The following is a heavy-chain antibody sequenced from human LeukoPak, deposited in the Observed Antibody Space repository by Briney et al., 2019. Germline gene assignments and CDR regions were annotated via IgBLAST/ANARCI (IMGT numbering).Heavy chain of an antibody. CDR3: AKDLSYSGRNYFDY. J-gene: IGHJ4*02. CDR1: GFTFSSYG. V-gene: IGHV3-30*18. CDR2: ISYDGSNK. D-gene: IGHD1-26*01. Sequence: GGSLRLSCAASGFTFSSYGMHWVRQAPGKGLEWVAVISYDGSNKYYADSVKGRFTISRDNSKNTLYLQMNSLRAEDTAVYYCAKDLSYSGRNYFDYWGQGTLVTVSS.